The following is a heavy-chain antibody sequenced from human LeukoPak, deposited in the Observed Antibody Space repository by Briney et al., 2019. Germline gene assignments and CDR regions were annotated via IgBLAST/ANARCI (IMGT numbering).Heavy chain of an antibody. J-gene: IGHJ2*01. CDR1: GFTFDDYA. Sequence: PGGSLRLSCAATGFTFDDYAMHWVRQAPGKGLKWVSLISGDGGSTYYADSVKGRFTISRDNSKNSLYLQMNSLRTEDTALYYCAKAAEEHTLSLPLCGRGILVTDSS. CDR3: AKAAEEHTLSLPL. V-gene: IGHV3-43*02. D-gene: IGHD1-14*01. CDR2: ISGDGGST.